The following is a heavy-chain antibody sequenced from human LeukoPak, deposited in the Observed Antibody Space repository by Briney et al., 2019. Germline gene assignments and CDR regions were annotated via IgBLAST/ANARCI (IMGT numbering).Heavy chain of an antibody. CDR3: ARDYSYGSGSIALAFDY. D-gene: IGHD3-10*01. Sequence: SVKVSCKASGGTFSSYAISWVRQAPGQGLEWMGGIIPIFGTANYAQKFQGRVTITADESTSTAYMELSSLRSEDTAVYYCARDYSYGSGSIALAFDYWGQGTLVTVSS. CDR2: IIPIFGTA. CDR1: GGTFSSYA. V-gene: IGHV1-69*01. J-gene: IGHJ4*02.